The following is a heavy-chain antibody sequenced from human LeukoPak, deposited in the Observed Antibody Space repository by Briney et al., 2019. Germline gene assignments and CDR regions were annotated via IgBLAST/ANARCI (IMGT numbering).Heavy chain of an antibody. CDR2: ICGTDGTT. CDR1: GFTFSTYV. D-gene: IGHD3-10*01. CDR3: TKRVDGSGTYYIDY. V-gene: IGHV3-23*01. Sequence: PGGSLRLSCAASGFTFSTYVLNWVRQAPGKGLEWVSAICGTDGTTFYADSVKGRFTISRDNSKNTLFLQMNSLRAEDTALYYCTKRVDGSGTYYIDYWGQGTLVTVSS. J-gene: IGHJ4*02.